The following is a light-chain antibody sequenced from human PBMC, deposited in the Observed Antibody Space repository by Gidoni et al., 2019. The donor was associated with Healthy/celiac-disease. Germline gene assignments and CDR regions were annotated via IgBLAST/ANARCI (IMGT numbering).Light chain of an antibody. CDR1: QSVSSSY. V-gene: IGKV3-20*01. CDR2: GAS. J-gene: IGKJ1*01. Sequence: EPVLTQSPGTRSVSPGARATRSGRASQSVSSSYLAWSQQKPGQAPRVLIYGASSRATGIPDRISGRGSGTDFTITISRLEPEYFAVYYCQQYGSSVWTFXQXTKVEIK. CDR3: QQYGSSVWT.